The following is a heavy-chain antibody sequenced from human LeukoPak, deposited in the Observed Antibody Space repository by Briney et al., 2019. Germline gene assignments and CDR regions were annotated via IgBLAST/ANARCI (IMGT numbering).Heavy chain of an antibody. CDR1: GFTFSGYA. V-gene: IGHV3-64*03. J-gene: IGHJ4*02. D-gene: IGHD6-13*01. CDR3: VKSASTWYLFDY. CDR2: IISNGEST. Sequence: GRSLRLSCSASGFTFSGYAMHWVRQAPGKGLEYVSAIISNGESTYYSDSVKDRFTISRDNSKNTLYLQMSSLRPEDTAVYYCVKSASTWYLFDYWGQGTLVTVSS.